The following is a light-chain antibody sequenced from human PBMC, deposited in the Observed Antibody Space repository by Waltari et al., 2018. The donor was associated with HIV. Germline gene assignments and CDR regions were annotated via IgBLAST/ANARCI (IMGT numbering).Light chain of an antibody. Sequence: DIQMTQSPSSLSASVGDRVTITCRASQTISSYLNWYQQKPGKAPMLLIYGASTLHSGVPSRFSGSGSGTDFNFTISGLQSEDSATYYCQQSHAPPLTFGGGTKVEIK. CDR1: QTISSY. J-gene: IGKJ4*01. V-gene: IGKV1-39*01. CDR2: GAS. CDR3: QQSHAPPLT.